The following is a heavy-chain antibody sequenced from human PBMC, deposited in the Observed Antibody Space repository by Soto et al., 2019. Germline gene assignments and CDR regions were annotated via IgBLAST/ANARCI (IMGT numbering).Heavy chain of an antibody. Sequence: GGGLRLSCAASGFTFNNAWMNWVRQAPGKGQERVGRLKSYTDAGTTDYAAPVKGRFTVSRDDSKNTLYLQMNSLKTEDTAVYYCAKLRRAYSYPNSCGQGSLSRVSA. D-gene: IGHD5-18*01. CDR1: GFTFNNAW. CDR2: LKSYTDAGTT. J-gene: IGHJ4*02. CDR3: AKLRRAYSYPNS. V-gene: IGHV3-15*07.